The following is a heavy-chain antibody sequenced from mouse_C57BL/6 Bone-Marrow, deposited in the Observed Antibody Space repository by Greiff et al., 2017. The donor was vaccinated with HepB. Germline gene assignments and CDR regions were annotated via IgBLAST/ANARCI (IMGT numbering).Heavy chain of an antibody. CDR3: ARSGYGNFFDD. J-gene: IGHJ2*01. Sequence: QVQLQQSGPELVKPGASVKISCKASGYAFSSSWMNWVKQRPGKGLEWIGRIYPGDGDTNYNGKFKGKATLTADKSSSTAYMQLSSLTSEDSAVYFCARSGYGNFFDDWGQGTTLTVSS. D-gene: IGHD2-1*01. CDR1: GYAFSSSW. CDR2: IYPGDGDT. V-gene: IGHV1-82*01.